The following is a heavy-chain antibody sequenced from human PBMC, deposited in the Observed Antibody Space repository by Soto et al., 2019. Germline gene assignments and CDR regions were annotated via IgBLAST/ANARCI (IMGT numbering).Heavy chain of an antibody. D-gene: IGHD6-13*01. V-gene: IGHV3-30*18. CDR3: AKDLSSSWKCGMDV. CDR2: ISYDGSNK. CDR1: GFTFSSYG. Sequence: QVQLVESGGGVVQPGRSLRLSCAASGFTFSSYGMHWVRQAPGKGLEWVAVISYDGSNKYYADSVKGRFTISRDNSKNTLYLQMNSLRAEDTAVYYCAKDLSSSWKCGMDVWGQGTTVTVSS. J-gene: IGHJ6*02.